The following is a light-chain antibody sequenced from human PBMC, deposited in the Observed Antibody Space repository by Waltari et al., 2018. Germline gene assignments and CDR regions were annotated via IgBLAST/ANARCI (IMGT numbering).Light chain of an antibody. CDR1: SSDVGGYNY. J-gene: IGLJ1*01. CDR2: DVS. Sequence: QSALTQPASVSGSPGQSITISCPGTSSDVGGYNYVSCYQQHPGKAPKLMIYDVSNRPSGVSNRFSGSKSGNTASLTISGLQAEDEADYYCSSYTSSSTLDVFGTGTKVTVL. CDR3: SSYTSSSTLDV. V-gene: IGLV2-14*03.